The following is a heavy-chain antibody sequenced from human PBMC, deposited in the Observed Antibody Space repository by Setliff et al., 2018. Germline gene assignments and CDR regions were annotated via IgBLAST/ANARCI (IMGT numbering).Heavy chain of an antibody. V-gene: IGHV4-34*01. CDR1: GGSFSTYY. CDR3: AKERYFDWFFEN. D-gene: IGHD3-9*01. CDR2: AHQSGTT. J-gene: IGHJ4*02. Sequence: PSETLSLTCAVHGGSFSTYYWSWIRQPPGKGLEWIGTAHQSGTTFYNPSLKGRVTMSVDTSKSQFSLKLNSVTATDTAVYYCAKERYFDWFFENWGQGTLVTVSS.